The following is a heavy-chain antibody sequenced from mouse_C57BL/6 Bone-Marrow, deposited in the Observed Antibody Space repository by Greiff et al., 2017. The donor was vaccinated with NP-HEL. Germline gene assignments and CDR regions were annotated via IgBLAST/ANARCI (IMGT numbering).Heavy chain of an antibody. CDR2: TFYSGIT. D-gene: IGHD2-4*01. V-gene: IGHV3-3*01. J-gene: IGHJ1*03. CDR3: ARPIYYDYDGYFDV. CDR1: GFSINSDCY. Sequence: EVQLQQSGPSLVRPSQTLSLTCTVTGFSINSDCYWIWIRQFPGNKLEYIGYTFYSGITYYNPSLESRTYITRDTSKNQFSLKLSSVTTEDTATYYCARPIYYDYDGYFDVWGTGTTVTVSS.